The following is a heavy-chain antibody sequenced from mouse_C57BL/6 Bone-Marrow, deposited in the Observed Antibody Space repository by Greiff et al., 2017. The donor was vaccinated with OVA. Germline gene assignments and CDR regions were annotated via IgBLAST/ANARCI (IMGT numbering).Heavy chain of an antibody. Sequence: DVMLVESGEGLVKPGGSLKLSCAASGFTFSSYAMSWVRQTPEKRLEWVAYISSGGDYIYYADTVKGRFTISRDNARNTLYLQMSSLKSEDTAMYYCTRDNGSSSYWYFDVWGTGTTVTVSS. V-gene: IGHV5-9-1*02. J-gene: IGHJ1*03. CDR3: TRDNGSSSYWYFDV. CDR1: GFTFSSYA. D-gene: IGHD1-1*01. CDR2: ISSGGDYI.